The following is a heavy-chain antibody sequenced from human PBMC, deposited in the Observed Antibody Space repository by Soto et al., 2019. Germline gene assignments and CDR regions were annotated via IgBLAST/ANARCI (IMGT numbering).Heavy chain of an antibody. V-gene: IGHV1-69*13. CDR1: GGTCSTFG. Sequence: SVKVSRKASGGTCSTFGISWVLQSPVQGLEWMGGIIPFFGTARYSQKFGDRITITADESTNTVYMDLRSLTSEDTAIYYCAKSAPMDAGDKYYYDFWGQGALVTVSS. J-gene: IGHJ4*02. D-gene: IGHD4-17*01. CDR3: AKSAPMDAGDKYYYDF. CDR2: IIPFFGTA.